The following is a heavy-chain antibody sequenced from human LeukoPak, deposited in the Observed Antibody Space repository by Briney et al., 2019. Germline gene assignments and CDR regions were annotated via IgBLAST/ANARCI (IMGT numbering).Heavy chain of an antibody. D-gene: IGHD3-22*01. CDR2: IRTKVDSYAT. V-gene: IGHV3-73*01. Sequence: GGSLRLSCAASGFIFSDFAMRWVRQASGKGLEWVGRIRTKVDSYATTYAASVKGRFTVSRDDSKNTAYLEMNSLKSEDTAVYYCDRPSSGFHFWGQGTLVTVSS. J-gene: IGHJ4*02. CDR1: GFIFSDFA. CDR3: DRPSSGFHF.